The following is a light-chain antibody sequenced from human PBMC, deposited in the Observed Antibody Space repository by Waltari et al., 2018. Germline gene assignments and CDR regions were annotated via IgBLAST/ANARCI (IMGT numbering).Light chain of an antibody. Sequence: QSVLTQPPSASGTPGQRVTISCSGRSSNIGSTYVFWYPQLPGTAPKLLIYRNNQRPSGVPDRFSGSKSGTSASLAISGLRSEDEADYYCAAWDDSLSGRYVVFGGGTKLTVL. J-gene: IGLJ2*01. V-gene: IGLV1-47*01. CDR1: SSNIGSTY. CDR3: AAWDDSLSGRYVV. CDR2: RNN.